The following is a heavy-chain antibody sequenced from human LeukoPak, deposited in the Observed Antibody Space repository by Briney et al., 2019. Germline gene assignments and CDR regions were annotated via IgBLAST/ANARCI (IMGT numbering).Heavy chain of an antibody. CDR3: AKAGLRFFDWSQNYYYAMDV. Sequence: SETLSLTCAVFGGSFSDYYWKWIRQPPGKGLEWIGEINQSGSTDYNPSLKSRVTISVATSKKQFSLNLSSVTAADTAVYYCAKAGLRFFDWSQNYYYAMDVWDQGTMVTVSS. V-gene: IGHV4-34*01. CDR2: INQSGST. J-gene: IGHJ6*02. D-gene: IGHD3-9*01. CDR1: GGSFSDYY.